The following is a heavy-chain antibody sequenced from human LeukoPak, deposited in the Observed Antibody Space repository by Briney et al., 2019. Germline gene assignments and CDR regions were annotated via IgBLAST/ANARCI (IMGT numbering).Heavy chain of an antibody. D-gene: IGHD6-19*01. CDR1: GFTFSNYW. Sequence: GGSLRLSCAASGFTFSNYWMNWVRQAPGKGMEWVAIIEKDGSEILYVDSVKGRFTISRDNAKNSLYLQMNSLRAEDTAVYYCAAGAGWLIDWWGQGTLVTVS. J-gene: IGHJ4*02. V-gene: IGHV3-7*01. CDR2: IEKDGSEI. CDR3: AAGAGWLIDW.